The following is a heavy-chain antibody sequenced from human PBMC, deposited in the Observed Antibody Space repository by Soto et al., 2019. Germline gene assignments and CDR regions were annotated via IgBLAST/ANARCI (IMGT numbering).Heavy chain of an antibody. Sequence: SVKVSCKASGDTFSSYAISWVRQAPGKGLEWMGKIIPTFGRTNYAQKFQGRLTISADDSTSTAYMELTSLESDDTAVYYCARDSTPSDLYQLLLGYYYGMDVWGQGTTVTVSS. CDR3: ARDSTPSDLYQLLLGYYYGMDV. CDR2: IIPTFGRT. J-gene: IGHJ6*02. V-gene: IGHV1-69*13. CDR1: GDTFSSYA. D-gene: IGHD2-2*01.